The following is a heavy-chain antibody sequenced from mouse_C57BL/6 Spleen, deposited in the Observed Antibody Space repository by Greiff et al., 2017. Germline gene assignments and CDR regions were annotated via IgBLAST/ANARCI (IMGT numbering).Heavy chain of an antibody. D-gene: IGHD2-1*01. CDR3: ARDGGYYPFAY. V-gene: IGHV3-6*01. CDR1: GYSITSGYY. CDR2: ISYDGSN. Sequence: EVQRVESGPGLVKPSQSLSLTCSVTGYSITSGYYWNWIRQFPGNKLEWMGYISYDGSNNYNPSLKNRISITRDTSKNQFFLKLNSVTTEDTATYYCARDGGYYPFAYWGQGTLVTVSA. J-gene: IGHJ3*01.